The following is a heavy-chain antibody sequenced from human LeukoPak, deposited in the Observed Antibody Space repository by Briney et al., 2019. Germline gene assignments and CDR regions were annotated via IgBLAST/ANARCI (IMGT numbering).Heavy chain of an antibody. CDR2: ISSSGSTI. CDR1: GFTFSSYN. Sequence: GGSLRLSCAASGFTFSSYNMNWVRQAPGKGLEWVSYISSSGSTIYYADSVKGRFTISRDNAKNSLYLQMNSLRAEDTAVYYCARDMDTAMASPLHAYYYYYMDVWGKGTTVTVSS. CDR3: ARDMDTAMASPLHAYYYYYMDV. J-gene: IGHJ6*03. V-gene: IGHV3-48*04. D-gene: IGHD5-18*01.